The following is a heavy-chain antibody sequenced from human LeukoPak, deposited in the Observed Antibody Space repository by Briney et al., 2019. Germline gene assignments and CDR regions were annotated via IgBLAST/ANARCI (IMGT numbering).Heavy chain of an antibody. CDR3: ARLIFCTITACYFDY. D-gene: IGHD2-8*01. J-gene: IGHJ4*02. CDR1: GGSINSGSYY. Sequence: SETLSLSCTVFGGSINSGSYYWAWVRQPPGKGLEWIGSINYSGTTYYTPSLKSRVTISVDTSKNQFSLKLSSVTAADTSVYYCARLIFCTITACYFDYWGQGSLVTVSS. CDR2: INYSGTT. V-gene: IGHV4-39*01.